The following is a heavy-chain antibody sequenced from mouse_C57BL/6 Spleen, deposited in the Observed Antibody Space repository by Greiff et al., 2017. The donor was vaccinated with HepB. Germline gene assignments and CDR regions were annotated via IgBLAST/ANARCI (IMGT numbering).Heavy chain of an antibody. CDR2: IYPGDGDT. V-gene: IGHV1-82*01. D-gene: IGHD1-1*01. J-gene: IGHJ1*03. Sequence: QVQLKESGPELVKPGASVKISCKASGYAFSSSWMNWVKQRPGKGLEWIGRIYPGDGDTNYNGKFKGKATLTADKSSSTAYMQLSSLTSEDSAVYFCARAHYYGSSYGYFDVWGTVTTVTVSS. CDR1: GYAFSSSW. CDR3: ARAHYYGSSYGYFDV.